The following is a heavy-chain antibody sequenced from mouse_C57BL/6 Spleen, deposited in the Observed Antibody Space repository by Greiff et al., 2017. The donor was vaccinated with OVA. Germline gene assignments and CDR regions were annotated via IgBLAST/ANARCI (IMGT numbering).Heavy chain of an antibody. CDR2: IDPSDSYT. CDR1: GYTFTSYW. J-gene: IGHJ3*01. CDR3: ALYGYDRFAY. D-gene: IGHD2-2*01. Sequence: VQLQQSGAELVMPGASVKLSCKASGYTFTSYWMHWVKQRPGQGLEWIGEIDPSDSYTNYNQKFKGKSTLTVDKSSSTAYMQLSSLTSEDSAVYYCALYGYDRFAYWGQGTLVTVSA. V-gene: IGHV1-69*01.